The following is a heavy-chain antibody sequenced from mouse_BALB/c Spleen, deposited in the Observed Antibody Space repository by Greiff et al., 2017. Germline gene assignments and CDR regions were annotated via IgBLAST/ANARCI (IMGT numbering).Heavy chain of an antibody. Sequence: EVKLVESGGGLVKPGGSLKLSCAASGFTFSSYAMSWVRQSPEKRLEWVAEISSGGSYTYYPDTVTGRFTISRDNAKNTLYLEMSSLRSEDTAMYYCARDQGNFSYAMDYWGQGTSVTVSS. J-gene: IGHJ4*01. CDR2: ISSGGSYT. D-gene: IGHD2-1*01. CDR3: ARDQGNFSYAMDY. V-gene: IGHV5-9-4*01. CDR1: GFTFSSYA.